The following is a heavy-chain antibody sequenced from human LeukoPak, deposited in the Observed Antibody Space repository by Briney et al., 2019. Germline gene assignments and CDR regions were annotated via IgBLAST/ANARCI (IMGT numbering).Heavy chain of an antibody. D-gene: IGHD6-19*01. CDR1: GGSISSYY. V-gene: IGHV4-59*01. Sequence: SETLSLTCTDSGGSISSYYWSWIRQPPGKGLEWIGYIYYSGSTNYNPSLKSRVTISVDTSKNQFSLKLSSVTAADTAVYYCARSRGSGWSEDYFDYWGQGTLVTVSS. CDR3: ARSRGSGWSEDYFDY. CDR2: IYYSGST. J-gene: IGHJ4*02.